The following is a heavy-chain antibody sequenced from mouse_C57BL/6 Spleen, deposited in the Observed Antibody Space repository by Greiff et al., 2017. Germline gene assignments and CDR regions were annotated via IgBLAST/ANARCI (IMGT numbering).Heavy chain of an antibody. Sequence: VQGVESGAELVRPGASVTLSCKASGYTFTDYEMHWVKQTPVHGLEWIGAIDPETGGTAYNQKFKGKAILTADKSSSTAYMELRSLTSEDSAVYYCKSWSNPFAYWGQGTLVTVSA. V-gene: IGHV1-15*01. CDR3: KSWSNPFAY. CDR1: GYTFTDYE. CDR2: IDPETGGT. J-gene: IGHJ3*01. D-gene: IGHD2-5*01.